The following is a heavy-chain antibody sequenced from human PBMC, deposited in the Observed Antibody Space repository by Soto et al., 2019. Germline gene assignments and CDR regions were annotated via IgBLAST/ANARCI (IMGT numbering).Heavy chain of an antibody. CDR2: IDPKNGGT. V-gene: IGHV1-2*02. CDR3: GRDDYGIFPY. CDR1: GYSISAYY. D-gene: IGHD3-10*01. Sequence: QVQLVQSGTEVKKPGASVKVSCQASGYSISAYYIHWVRQAPGQGLEWMGWIDPKNGGTVSAQKFQGRLTMTRDTSISTVYMDLSGLTSDDTALYYRGRDDYGIFPYWGQGSLVTVSS. J-gene: IGHJ4*02.